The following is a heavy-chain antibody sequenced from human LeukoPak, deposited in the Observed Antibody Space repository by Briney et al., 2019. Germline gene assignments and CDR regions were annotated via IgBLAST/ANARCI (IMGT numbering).Heavy chain of an antibody. V-gene: IGHV3-23*01. Sequence: GSLRLSCAAPGFTFSSYAMSWVRQAPGKGLEWVSAISGSGGSKYYADSVKCRFTISRYNSKNTLYVQMNSLRAEDTAVYYCAKGRGDSLIDYWGQGTLVTVSS. CDR2: ISGSGGSK. CDR1: GFTFSSYA. D-gene: IGHD2-21*02. CDR3: AKGRGDSLIDY. J-gene: IGHJ4*02.